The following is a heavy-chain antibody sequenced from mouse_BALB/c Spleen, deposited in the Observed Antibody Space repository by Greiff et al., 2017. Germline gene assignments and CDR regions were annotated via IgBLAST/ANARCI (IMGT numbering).Heavy chain of an antibody. V-gene: IGHV5-6*01. J-gene: IGHJ4*01. CDR3: ARHGDEYYYAMDY. CDR2: ISSGGSYT. CDR1: GFTFSSYG. Sequence: EVQRVESGGDLVKPGGSLKLSCAASGFTFSSYGMSWVRQNPDKRLEWVATISSGGSYTYYPDSVKGRFTISRDNAKNTLYLQMSSLKSEDTAMYYCARHGDEYYYAMDYWGQGTSVTVSS.